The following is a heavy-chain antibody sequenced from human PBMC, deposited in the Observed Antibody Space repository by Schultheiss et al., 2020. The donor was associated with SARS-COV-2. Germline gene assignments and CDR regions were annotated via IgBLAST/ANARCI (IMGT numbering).Heavy chain of an antibody. CDR2: TNPDGSET. D-gene: IGHD3-10*01. CDR1: GFTFSSYW. Sequence: GGSLRLSCAASGFTFSSYWMNWVRQAPGKGLEWVANTNPDGSETYYLDSVKGRFTVSRDNAKNSLYLQMNSLRDEDSAVYYCAAWGVSSWSNFWGQGTLVTVSS. CDR3: AAWGVSSWSNF. V-gene: IGHV3-7*01. J-gene: IGHJ4*02.